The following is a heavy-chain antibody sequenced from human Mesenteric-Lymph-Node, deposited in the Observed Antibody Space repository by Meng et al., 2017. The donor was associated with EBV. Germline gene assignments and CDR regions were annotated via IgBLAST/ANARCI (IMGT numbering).Heavy chain of an antibody. J-gene: IGHJ2*01. Sequence: ETPSGTHYPTCTSSVGSSSQCNWGTWFRSSPEKALELNREFYRDGFTIYKPSLKSHDTISQNKSKNQFTLKLTSVTAAXXAVYYXARKYGNGWWYFDLWGRGTLVTVSS. V-gene: IGHV4-4*02. D-gene: IGHD6-19*01. CDR3: ARKYGNGWWYFDL. CDR2: FYRDGFT. CDR1: VGSSSQCNW.